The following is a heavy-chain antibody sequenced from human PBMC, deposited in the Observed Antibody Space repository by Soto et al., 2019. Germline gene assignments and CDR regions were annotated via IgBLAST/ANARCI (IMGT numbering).Heavy chain of an antibody. CDR1: RGSISSYY. D-gene: IGHD6-13*01. J-gene: IGHJ4*02. CDR2: MYYSGIT. V-gene: IGHV4-59*01. CDR3: ASLAAAETRFDY. Sequence: SETLSLTCTVSRGSISSYYWIWIRQPPGKGLEWIGYMYYSGITNYNPSLKSRVTISVDTSKNQFSLKLSSVTAADTAVYYCASLAAAETRFDYWGQGIPVTVS.